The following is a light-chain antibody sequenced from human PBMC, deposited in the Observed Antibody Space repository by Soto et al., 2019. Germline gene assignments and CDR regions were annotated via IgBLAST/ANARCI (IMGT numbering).Light chain of an antibody. CDR2: GAS. J-gene: IGKJ5*01. V-gene: IGKV3D-15*01. CDR1: QSVSSY. CDR3: QQYNNWPGT. Sequence: EIVLTQSPATLSLSPGERATLSCRASQSVSSYLAWYQQKPGQAPRLLIYGASNRATGIPDRFSGSGSGTEFTLTISSLQSEDFAVYYCQQYNNWPGTFGQGTRLEIK.